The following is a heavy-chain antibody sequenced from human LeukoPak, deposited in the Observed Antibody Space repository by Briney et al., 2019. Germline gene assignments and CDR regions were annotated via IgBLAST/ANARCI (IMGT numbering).Heavy chain of an antibody. Sequence: ASVNVSCKVSGYTLTELSIHWVRQAPGKGLEWKGGEDGGPIYAQKFQGRVTMNEDTSTDTAYMDVRSLRSEDTAVYYCVSIDLDSWGQGTLVTVSS. D-gene: IGHD3-16*02. CDR1: GYTLTELS. CDR3: VSIDLDS. V-gene: IGHV1-24*01. J-gene: IGHJ4*02. CDR2: EDGGP.